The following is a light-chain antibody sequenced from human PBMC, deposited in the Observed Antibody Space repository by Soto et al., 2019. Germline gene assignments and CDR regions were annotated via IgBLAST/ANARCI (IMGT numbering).Light chain of an antibody. V-gene: IGLV2-8*01. J-gene: IGLJ3*02. CDR3: SSCASIYRSLV. Sequence: QSALTQPPSASGSPGQSVTISCTGTSSDIGGYNSVSWYQQHPGKAPRLMIYEVNKRPSGVPDRFSGSKSGYTASLTVSGLQTEDEAFYYCSSCASIYRSLVFGGGTKLTVL. CDR1: SSDIGGYNS. CDR2: EVN.